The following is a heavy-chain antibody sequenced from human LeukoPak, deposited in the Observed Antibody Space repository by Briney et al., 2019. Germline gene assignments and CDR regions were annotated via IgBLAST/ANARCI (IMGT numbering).Heavy chain of an antibody. J-gene: IGHJ5*02. CDR1: GGSISSSSYY. CDR2: IYYSGST. CDR3: ARQTKLVPAATNWFDP. Sequence: PSETLSLTCTVSGGSISSSSYYWGWIRQPPGKGLEWLGRIYYSGSTYYNPSLKSRVTISVDTSKNQFSLKLSSVTAADTAVYYCARQTKLVPAATNWFDPGGQGTLVTVSS. V-gene: IGHV4-39*01. D-gene: IGHD2-2*01.